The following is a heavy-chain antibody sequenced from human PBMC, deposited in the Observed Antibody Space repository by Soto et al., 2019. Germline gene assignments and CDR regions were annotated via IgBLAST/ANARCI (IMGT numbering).Heavy chain of an antibody. CDR2: IYSNGKA. Sequence: SETLSLTCTVSGGSLSNYNWNWVRQSAGRGLEWIGRIYSNGKAYYNPSLKSRVTMSLDTLNNQVSLRLSSVTAADTAKYYRARERTYQLSGDDTLDIWGLGTMVTVSS. V-gene: IGHV4-4*07. D-gene: IGHD2-2*01. J-gene: IGHJ3*02. CDR1: GGSLSNYN. CDR3: ARERTYQLSGDDTLDI.